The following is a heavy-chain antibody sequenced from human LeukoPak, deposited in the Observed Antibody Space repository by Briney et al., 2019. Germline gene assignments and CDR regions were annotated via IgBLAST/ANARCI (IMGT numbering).Heavy chain of an antibody. V-gene: IGHV1-18*01. D-gene: IGHD6-19*01. CDR2: ISAYNGNT. CDR3: ARESSGWYTGNWFDP. J-gene: IGHJ5*02. CDR1: GYTFTSNG. Sequence: ASVKVSCKASGYTFTSNGISWVRQGPGQGLEWMGWISAYNGNTNYAQKLQGRVTMTTDTSTSTAYMELRSLRSDDTAVYYCARESSGWYTGNWFDPWGQGTLVTVSS.